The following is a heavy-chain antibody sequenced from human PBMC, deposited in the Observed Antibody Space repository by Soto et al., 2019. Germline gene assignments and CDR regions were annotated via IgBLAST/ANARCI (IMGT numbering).Heavy chain of an antibody. CDR3: ARFNWYFDL. CDR2: IYYRGST. V-gene: IGHV4-59*01. Sequence: QVQLHESGPGQVKHSETLYLTCTVSGGSISSYYWSWIRQPPGKGLEWIGYIYYRGSTNYNPSLKSRVTISVDTSKNQFSLKLSSVTAADTAMYYCARFNWYFDLWGRGTLVTVSS. CDR1: GGSISSYY. J-gene: IGHJ2*01.